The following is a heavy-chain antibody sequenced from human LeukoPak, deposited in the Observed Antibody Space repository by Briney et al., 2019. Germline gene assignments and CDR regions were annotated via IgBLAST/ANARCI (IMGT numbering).Heavy chain of an antibody. Sequence: GGSLRLSCAASGLTFSGYVMSWARQAPGKGLEWVANINQDGSEKYYVDSVKGRFTISRDNAKNSLYLQMNSLKDEDTSVYYCASSRNWGQGTLVTVSS. CDR1: GLTFSGYV. V-gene: IGHV3-7*02. J-gene: IGHJ4*02. CDR3: ASSRN. CDR2: INQDGSEK.